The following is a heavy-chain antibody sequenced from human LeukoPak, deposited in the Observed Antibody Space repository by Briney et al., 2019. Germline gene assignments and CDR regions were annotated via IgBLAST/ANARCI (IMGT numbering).Heavy chain of an antibody. CDR3: AKDFMYSSSYSAGYFDY. CDR1: GFTFSSYA. V-gene: IGHV3-23*01. CDR2: ISGSGGST. J-gene: IGHJ4*02. Sequence: GGSLRLSCAASGFTFSSYAMSWVRQAPGEGLEWVSAISGSGGSTYYADSVKGRFTISRDNSKNTLYLQMNSLRAEDTAVYYCAKDFMYSSSYSAGYFDYWGQGTLVTVSS. D-gene: IGHD6-6*01.